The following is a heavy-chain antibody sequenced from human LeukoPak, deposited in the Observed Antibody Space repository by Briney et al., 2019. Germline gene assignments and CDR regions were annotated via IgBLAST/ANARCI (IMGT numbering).Heavy chain of an antibody. CDR1: GYSISSGYY. J-gene: IGHJ4*02. CDR3: AQGQFDY. CDR2: IYRSGST. Sequence: SETLSLTCTVSGYSISSGYYWGWIRQPPRKGLEWIGSIYRSGSTSCNPSLKSRVTISVDTSKNQFSLKLSAVTAADTAVYYCAQGQFDYWGQGTLVTVSS. V-gene: IGHV4-38-2*02.